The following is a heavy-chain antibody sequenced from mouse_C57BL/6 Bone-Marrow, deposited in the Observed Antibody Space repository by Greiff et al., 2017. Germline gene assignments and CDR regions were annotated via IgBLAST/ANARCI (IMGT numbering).Heavy chain of an antibody. J-gene: IGHJ2*01. Sequence: VKLQQPGAELVKPGASVKLSCKASGYTFTSYWMHWVKQRPGQGLEWIGMIHPNSGSTNYNEKFKSKATLTVDKSSSTAYMQLSSLTSEDSAVYYCAKPLPPVYFDYWGQGTTLTVSS. V-gene: IGHV1-64*01. CDR1: GYTFTSYW. CDR3: AKPLPPVYFDY. D-gene: IGHD5-5*01. CDR2: IHPNSGST.